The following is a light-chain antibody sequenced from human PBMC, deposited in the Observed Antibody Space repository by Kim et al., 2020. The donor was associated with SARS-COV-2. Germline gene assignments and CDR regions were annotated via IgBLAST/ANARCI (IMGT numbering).Light chain of an antibody. Sequence: GQTVRITCQGDSLRTYYASWYQQKPGQAPVLVIYGKNNRPSGIPDRFSGSSSGNTASVTITGAQAEDEADYCCNSRDSSGNHLGVFGGGTQLTVL. J-gene: IGLJ2*01. CDR1: SLRTYY. V-gene: IGLV3-19*01. CDR3: NSRDSSGNHLGV. CDR2: GKN.